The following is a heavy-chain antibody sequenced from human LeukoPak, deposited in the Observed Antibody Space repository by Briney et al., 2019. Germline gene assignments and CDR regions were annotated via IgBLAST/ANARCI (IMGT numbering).Heavy chain of an antibody. CDR2: IYHSGST. J-gene: IGHJ4*02. D-gene: IGHD3-10*01. Sequence: SETLSLTCTVSGYSISSGYCWGWIRQPPGKGLEWIGSIYHSGSTYYNPSLKSRVTISVDTSKDQFSLKLSSVTAADTAVYYCARFYGSGSSFDYWGQGTLVTVSS. CDR1: GYSISSGYC. V-gene: IGHV4-38-2*02. CDR3: ARFYGSGSSFDY.